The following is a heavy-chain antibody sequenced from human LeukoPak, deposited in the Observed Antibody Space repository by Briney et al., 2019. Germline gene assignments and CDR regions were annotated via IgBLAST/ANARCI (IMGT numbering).Heavy chain of an antibody. D-gene: IGHD3-22*01. CDR2: IKSKTDGGTT. CDR1: GFAFSNAW. Sequence: PGGSLRLSCAASGFAFSNAWMNWVRQAPGKGLEWVGRIKSKTDGGTTDYAAPVKGRFTISRDDSKNTLYLQMNSLKTEDTAVYYCSTTYYYDSSEGYWGQGTLVTVSS. CDR3: STTYYYDSSEGY. V-gene: IGHV3-15*07. J-gene: IGHJ4*02.